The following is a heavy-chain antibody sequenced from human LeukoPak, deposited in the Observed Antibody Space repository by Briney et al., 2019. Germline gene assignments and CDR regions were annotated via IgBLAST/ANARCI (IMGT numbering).Heavy chain of an antibody. CDR3: ARGRWEPNYFDY. CDR1: GYTFTSYG. CDR2: ISAYNGNT. D-gene: IGHD1-26*01. Sequence: ASVTVSCKASGYTFTSYGISWVRQAPGQGLEWMGWISAYNGNTNYAQKLQSRVTMTTDTSTSTAYMELRSLRSDDTAVYYCARGRWEPNYFDYGGQGTLVTVSS. V-gene: IGHV1-18*01. J-gene: IGHJ4*02.